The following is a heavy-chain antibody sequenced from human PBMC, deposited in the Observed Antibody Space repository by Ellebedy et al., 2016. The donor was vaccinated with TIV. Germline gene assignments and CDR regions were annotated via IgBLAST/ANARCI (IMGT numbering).Heavy chain of an antibody. V-gene: IGHV3-21*01. CDR3: ARKGRLRWSSGWNGMDV. CDR1: GFTFSSYS. D-gene: IGHD3-22*01. Sequence: GESLKISXAASGFTFSSYSMNWVRQAPGKGLEWVSSISSSSSYIYYADSVKGRFTISRDNAKNSLYLQMNSLRAEDTAVYYCARKGRLRWSSGWNGMDVWGQGTTVTVSS. J-gene: IGHJ6*02. CDR2: ISSSSSYI.